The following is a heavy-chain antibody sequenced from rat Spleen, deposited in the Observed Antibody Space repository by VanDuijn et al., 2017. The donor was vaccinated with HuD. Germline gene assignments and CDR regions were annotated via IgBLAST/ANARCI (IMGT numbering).Heavy chain of an antibody. J-gene: IGHJ4*01. V-gene: IGHV5-31*01. D-gene: IGHD1-6*01. CDR1: GFTFNNYW. CDR3: TRDYVYYGLVGVMDA. CDR2: ITNTGGST. Sequence: EVQLVESGGGLVQPGRSLKLSCVASGFTFNNYWMTWIRQAPGKGLEWVASITNTGGSTYYPDSVKGRFTISRDNAKSTLYLQMNSLRSEDTATYYCTRDYVYYGLVGVMDAWGQGASVTVSS.